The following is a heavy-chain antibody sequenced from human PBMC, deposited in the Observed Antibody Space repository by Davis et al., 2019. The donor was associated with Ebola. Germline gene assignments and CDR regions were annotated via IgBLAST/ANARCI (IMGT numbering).Heavy chain of an antibody. CDR1: GYTFTSYG. D-gene: IGHD2-2*02. Sequence: ASVKVSCKASGYTFTSYGISWVRQAPGQGLEWMGWISAYNGNTNYAQKLQGRVTMTTDTSTSTAYMELRSLRSDDTAVYYCARSWGVVVVPAAIPTWFDPWGQGTLVIVSS. CDR3: ARSWGVVVVPAAIPTWFDP. V-gene: IGHV1-18*01. J-gene: IGHJ5*02. CDR2: ISAYNGNT.